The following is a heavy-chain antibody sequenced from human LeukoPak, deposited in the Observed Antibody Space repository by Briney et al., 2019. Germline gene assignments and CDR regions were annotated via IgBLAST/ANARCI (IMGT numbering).Heavy chain of an antibody. CDR3: ANGNH. Sequence: PGGSLRLSCATSGFTFSSNGMHWVRQAPGKGLEWVAVISYDGSNKYYADSVKGRFTISRDNSKNTLYLQMNSLRAEDTAVYYCANGNHWGQGTLVTVSS. J-gene: IGHJ4*02. CDR2: ISYDGSNK. D-gene: IGHD1-1*01. V-gene: IGHV3-30*18. CDR1: GFTFSSNG.